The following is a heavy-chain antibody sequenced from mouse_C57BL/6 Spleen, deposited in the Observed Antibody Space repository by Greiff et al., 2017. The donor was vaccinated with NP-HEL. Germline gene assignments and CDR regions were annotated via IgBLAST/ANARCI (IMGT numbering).Heavy chain of an antibody. J-gene: IGHJ4*01. V-gene: IGHV5-17*01. CDR3: AREGNYYAMDY. CDR2: ISSGSSTI. D-gene: IGHD2-1*01. Sequence: EVKVVESGGGLVKPGGSLKLSCAASGFTFSDYGMHWVRQAPEKGLEWVAYISSGSSTIYYADTVKGRFTISRDNAKNTLFLQMTSLRSEDTAMYYCAREGNYYAMDYWGQGTSVTVSS. CDR1: GFTFSDYG.